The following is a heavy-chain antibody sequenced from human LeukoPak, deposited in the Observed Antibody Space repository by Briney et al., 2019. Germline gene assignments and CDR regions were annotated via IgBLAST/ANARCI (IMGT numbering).Heavy chain of an antibody. V-gene: IGHV3-30-3*01. CDR2: ILYDGSNK. CDR3: ARDSCSSTSCYSYYFDY. Sequence: PGGSLRLSCAASGFTFSSYAMHWVRQAPGKGREWVAVILYDGSNKYYADSVKGRFTISRDNSKNTLYLQMNSLRAEDTAVYYCARDSCSSTSCYSYYFDYWGQGTLVTVSS. J-gene: IGHJ4*02. D-gene: IGHD2-2*01. CDR1: GFTFSSYA.